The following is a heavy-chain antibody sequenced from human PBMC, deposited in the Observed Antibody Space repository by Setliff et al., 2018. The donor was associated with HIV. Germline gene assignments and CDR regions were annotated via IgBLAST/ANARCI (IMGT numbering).Heavy chain of an antibody. CDR1: GFTFSTYW. CDR3: ATDCAVVGGTGSLDS. D-gene: IGHD1-26*01. V-gene: IGHV3-7*05. Sequence: PGGSLRLSCAASGFTFSTYWMSWVRQAPGKGLEWVANIKQDGSEKNYMDSVKGRFTISRDSAKNSLYLQMNSLRVEDTAVYYCATDCAVVGGTGSLDSWGQGTLVTVSS. CDR2: IKQDGSEK. J-gene: IGHJ4*02.